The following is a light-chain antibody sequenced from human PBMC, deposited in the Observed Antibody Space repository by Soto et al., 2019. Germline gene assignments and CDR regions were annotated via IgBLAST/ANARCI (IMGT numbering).Light chain of an antibody. CDR2: EVN. Sequence: QSVLTQPASVSGSPGQPITISCTGTSSDVGIYNLVSWYQHFPSKAPKLMIYEVNKRPSGVSNRFSGSKSGSTASLTISGLQADDEADYYCCSYTRSGSFVFGTGTKVTVL. CDR3: CSYTRSGSFV. J-gene: IGLJ1*01. V-gene: IGLV2-23*02. CDR1: SSDVGIYNL.